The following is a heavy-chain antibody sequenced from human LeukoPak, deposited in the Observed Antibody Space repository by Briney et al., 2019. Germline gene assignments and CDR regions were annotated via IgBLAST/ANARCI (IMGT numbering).Heavy chain of an antibody. D-gene: IGHD2-15*01. V-gene: IGHV3-23*01. CDR2: ISSTGGTT. J-gene: IGHJ6*03. CDR1: GITFSSYG. CDR3: AKNGDRGAYCTGGTCYPYFYYYMDV. Sequence: GSLRLSCAASGITFSSYGMSWVRQAPGKGLEWVSSISSTGGTTYYADSVKGRFTISRDNSKNTLYLQMNSLRAEDTAIYYCAKNGDRGAYCTGGTCYPYFYYYMDVWGKGTTVTI.